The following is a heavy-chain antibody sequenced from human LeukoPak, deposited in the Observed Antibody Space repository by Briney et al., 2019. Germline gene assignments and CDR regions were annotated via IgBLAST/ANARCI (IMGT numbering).Heavy chain of an antibody. CDR1: GYTLTELS. Sequence: ASVKVSCKVSGYTLTELSMHWVRQAPGKGLEWMGGFDPEDGETIHAQKFQGRVTMTEDTSTDTAYMELSSLRSEDTAVYYCATVTITFGGVIVNNWFDPWGQGTLVTVSS. D-gene: IGHD3-16*02. V-gene: IGHV1-24*01. CDR2: FDPEDGET. CDR3: ATVTITFGGVIVNNWFDP. J-gene: IGHJ5*02.